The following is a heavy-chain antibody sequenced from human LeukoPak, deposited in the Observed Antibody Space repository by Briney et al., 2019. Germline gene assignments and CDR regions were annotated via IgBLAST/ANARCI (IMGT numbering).Heavy chain of an antibody. Sequence: PGRSLRLSCAASGFTFGSYGMHWVRQAPGKGLEWVAVISYDGSNKYYADSVKGRFTISRDNSRNTLYVQMNSLRAEDTAVYYCAKGPGSSVYASAIDHWGQGTLVTVSS. V-gene: IGHV3-30*18. CDR1: GFTFGSYG. CDR3: AKGPGSSVYASAIDH. J-gene: IGHJ4*02. CDR2: ISYDGSNK. D-gene: IGHD2-8*01.